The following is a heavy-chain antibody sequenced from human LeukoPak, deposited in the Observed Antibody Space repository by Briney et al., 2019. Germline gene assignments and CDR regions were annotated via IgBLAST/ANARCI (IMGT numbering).Heavy chain of an antibody. CDR1: GFTFSSYG. Sequence: GGSLRLSCAASGFTFSSYGMHWARQAPGKGLEGVAVISYDGINKYYADSVKGRFTISRDNSKNTLYLQMNSLRAEDTAVYYCAKDLGYCSSTSCANYYYGMDVWGQGTTVTVSS. J-gene: IGHJ6*02. V-gene: IGHV3-30*18. CDR2: ISYDGINK. D-gene: IGHD2-2*01. CDR3: AKDLGYCSSTSCANYYYGMDV.